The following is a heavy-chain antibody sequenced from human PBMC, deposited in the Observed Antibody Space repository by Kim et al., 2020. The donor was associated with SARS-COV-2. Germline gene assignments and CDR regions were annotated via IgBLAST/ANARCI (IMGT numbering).Heavy chain of an antibody. V-gene: IGHV1-69*13. D-gene: IGHD4-17*01. CDR2: IIPIFGTA. Sequence: SVKVSCKASGGTFSSYAISWVRQAPGQGLEWMGGIIPIFGTANYAQKFQGRVTITADESTSTAYMELSSLRSEDTAVYYCARDRLLYGDYGGDYYGMDVWGQGTTVTVSS. CDR3: ARDRLLYGDYGGDYYGMDV. CDR1: GGTFSSYA. J-gene: IGHJ6*02.